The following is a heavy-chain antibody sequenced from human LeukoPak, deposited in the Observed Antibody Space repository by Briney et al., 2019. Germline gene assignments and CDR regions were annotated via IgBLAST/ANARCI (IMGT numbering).Heavy chain of an antibody. Sequence: SQTLSLTCTVSGGSISRGGYYWSWIRQPPGKGLEWIGYIYHSGSTYYNPSLKSRATISVDRSKNQFSLKLSSVTAADTAVYYCARGLYDYVWGSYRLNCFAPWGQGTLVTVSS. CDR2: IYHSGST. J-gene: IGHJ5*02. CDR1: GGSISRGGYY. V-gene: IGHV4-30-2*01. CDR3: ARGLYDYVWGSYRLNCFAP. D-gene: IGHD3-16*02.